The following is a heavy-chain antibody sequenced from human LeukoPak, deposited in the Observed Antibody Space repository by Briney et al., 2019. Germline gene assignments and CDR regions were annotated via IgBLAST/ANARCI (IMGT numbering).Heavy chain of an antibody. D-gene: IGHD2/OR15-2a*01. CDR3: ARGGLSIMGY. CDR1: GITFGSYS. V-gene: IGHV3-48*01. CDR2: ISSSGSTK. Sequence: GGSLRLSCGASGITFGSYSMDWVRQAPGKGLEWVSYISSSGSTKYYADSVKGRFTISRDNARNSLYLQMNSLRAEDTAVYFCARGGLSIMGYWGQGTLVTVSS. J-gene: IGHJ4*02.